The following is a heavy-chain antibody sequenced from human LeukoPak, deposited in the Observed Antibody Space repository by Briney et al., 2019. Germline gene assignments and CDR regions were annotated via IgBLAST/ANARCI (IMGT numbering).Heavy chain of an antibody. V-gene: IGHV3-20*04. Sequence: GXLRLSCAASGFTFDDYGMSWVRQAPGKGLEWVSGINWNGGSTVYADSVKGRFTISRDNAKNSLYLQMNSLRAEDTALYYCARKANIDYGGNSGYYYMDVWGKGTTVTVSS. J-gene: IGHJ6*03. CDR3: ARKANIDYGGNSGYYYMDV. CDR1: GFTFDDYG. CDR2: INWNGGST. D-gene: IGHD4-23*01.